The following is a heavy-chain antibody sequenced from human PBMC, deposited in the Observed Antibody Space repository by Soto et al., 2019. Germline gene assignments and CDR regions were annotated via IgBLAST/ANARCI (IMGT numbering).Heavy chain of an antibody. CDR1: GFTFSSYW. Sequence: VQLVESGGGLVQPGGSLRLSCAASGFTFSSYWMHWVRQAPGKGLVWVSRINSDGSSTSYADSVKGRFTISRDNAKNTLYLQMNSLRAEDTAVYYCARDRPASYYVFWSGYPDYYYGMDVWGQGTTVTVSS. CDR2: INSDGSST. V-gene: IGHV3-74*01. CDR3: ARDRPASYYVFWSGYPDYYYGMDV. D-gene: IGHD3-3*01. J-gene: IGHJ6*02.